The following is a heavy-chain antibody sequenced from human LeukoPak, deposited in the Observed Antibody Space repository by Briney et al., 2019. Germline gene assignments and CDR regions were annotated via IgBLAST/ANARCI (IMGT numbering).Heavy chain of an antibody. CDR3: AKGITIFGVANYYYYGMDV. CDR1: GFTVSSNY. V-gene: IGHV3-23*01. CDR2: ISGSGGST. Sequence: GGSLRLSCVASGFTVSSNYMSWVRQAPGKGLEWVSAISGSGGSTYYADSVKGRLTISRDNSKNTLYLQMNSLRAEDTAVYYCAKGITIFGVANYYYYGMDVWGQGTTVTVSS. D-gene: IGHD3-3*01. J-gene: IGHJ6*02.